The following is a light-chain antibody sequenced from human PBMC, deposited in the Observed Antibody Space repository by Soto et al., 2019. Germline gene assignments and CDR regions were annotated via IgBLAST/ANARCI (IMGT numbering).Light chain of an antibody. CDR3: QNLHSAPYT. CDR2: AAS. CDR1: QGITNY. Sequence: DIQMTQSPSYLSASVGDRVTITCRASQGITNYLAWYQQTPGKVPKLLIYAASTVQSGVPSRFSGSGSGTDFTLIISSLQPEDVATYYCQNLHSAPYTFGQGTKLEIK. J-gene: IGKJ2*01. V-gene: IGKV1-27*01.